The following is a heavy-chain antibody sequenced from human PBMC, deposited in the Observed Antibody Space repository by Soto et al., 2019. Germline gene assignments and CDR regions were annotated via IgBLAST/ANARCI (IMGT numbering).Heavy chain of an antibody. CDR3: VRLIGNSWLDF. CDR2: TYYRSKWYN. D-gene: IGHD1-26*01. V-gene: IGHV6-1*01. CDR1: GDSVSSSSVT. J-gene: IGHJ5*01. Sequence: SQTLSLTCAISGDSVSSSSVTWNWIRQSPSIGLEWMGRTYYRSKWYNDYAESVKSRITINPDTSKNQFSLHLNSVTPENTAVYYCVRLIGNSWLDFWGQGTLVTVSS.